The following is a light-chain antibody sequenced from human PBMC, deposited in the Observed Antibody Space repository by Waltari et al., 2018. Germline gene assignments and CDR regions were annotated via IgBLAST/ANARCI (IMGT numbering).Light chain of an antibody. J-gene: IGKJ1*01. Sequence: DIQMTQSPSTLSASIGDRVTITCRASESLGSELACYQQRPGKAPNMLIYDASNLQTGVPSRFSGSGSGTEFTLTINTLQPDDFVTYFCQQYSDYPWTFGQETKVEIK. CDR3: QQYSDYPWT. V-gene: IGKV1-5*01. CDR2: DAS. CDR1: ESLGSE.